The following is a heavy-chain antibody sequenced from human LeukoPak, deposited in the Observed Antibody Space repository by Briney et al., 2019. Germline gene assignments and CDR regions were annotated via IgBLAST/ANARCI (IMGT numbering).Heavy chain of an antibody. CDR1: GGSITSSSYY. J-gene: IGHJ5*02. V-gene: IGHV4-39*07. Sequence: PSETLSLTCTVPGGSITSSSYYWGWIRQPPGKGLEWLGSIYYSGSTYYNPSLKSRVTISVDRSKNQFSLKLSSVTAADTAVYYCARTYYYGSGSYYWFDPWGQGTLVTVSS. CDR3: ARTYYYGSGSYYWFDP. CDR2: IYYSGST. D-gene: IGHD3-10*01.